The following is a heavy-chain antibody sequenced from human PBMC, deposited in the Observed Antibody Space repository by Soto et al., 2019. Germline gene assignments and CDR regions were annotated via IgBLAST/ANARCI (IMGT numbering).Heavy chain of an antibody. CDR1: GFTFSSYA. CDR2: ISGSGGST. Sequence: EVQLLESGGGLVQPGGSLRLSCAASGFTFSSYAMSWVRQAPGKGLEWVSAISGSGGSTYYADSVKGRFTISRDNSKNPLHRQMNSLGAEDTAVYYCAKDRGYDYVWGGWGQGTLVTVSS. CDR3: AKDRGYDYVWGG. J-gene: IGHJ4*02. D-gene: IGHD3-16*01. V-gene: IGHV3-23*01.